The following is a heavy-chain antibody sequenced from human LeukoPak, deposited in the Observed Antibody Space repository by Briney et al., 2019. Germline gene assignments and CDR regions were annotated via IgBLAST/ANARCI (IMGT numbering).Heavy chain of an antibody. D-gene: IGHD5-24*01. CDR2: IKQDGSKK. CDR3: TRVGYIDEGIDY. V-gene: IGHV3-7*04. Sequence: VRQXPGKGLXXXXNIKQDGSKKSYVDSVKGRFTISRDNAKNSLYLQMNSLRAEDTAIYYCTRVGYIDEGIDYWGQGTLVTVSS. J-gene: IGHJ4*02.